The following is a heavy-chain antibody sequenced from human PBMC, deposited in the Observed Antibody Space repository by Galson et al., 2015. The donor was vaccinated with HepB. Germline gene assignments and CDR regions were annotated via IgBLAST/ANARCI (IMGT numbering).Heavy chain of an antibody. J-gene: IGHJ6*02. D-gene: IGHD2-15*01. CDR3: AKDKGFGGGSFYYYGLDV. CDR1: GFTFISYA. V-gene: IGHV3-23*01. Sequence: SLRLSCAASGFTFISYAMSWVRQAPGKGLEWVAVISGSGGRAYYADSVKGRFIMSRDNFKNTVSLEMKSLRGVDTAVYYCAKDKGFGGGSFYYYGLDVWGQGTTVTVSS. CDR2: ISGSGGRA.